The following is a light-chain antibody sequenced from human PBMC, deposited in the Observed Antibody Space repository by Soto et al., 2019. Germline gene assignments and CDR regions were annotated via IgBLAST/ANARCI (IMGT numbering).Light chain of an antibody. CDR2: GAS. V-gene: IGKV3-20*01. J-gene: IGKJ4*01. CDR3: QHYKTWPLA. Sequence: EIVLTQSPGTLSLSPVERATLSCRASESVSSSFLAWYQQRPGQAPRLLIYGASSRATGIPDRFSGSGSGTDFTLTISRLEPEDFAVYYCQHYKTWPLAFGGGTRWIS. CDR1: ESVSSSF.